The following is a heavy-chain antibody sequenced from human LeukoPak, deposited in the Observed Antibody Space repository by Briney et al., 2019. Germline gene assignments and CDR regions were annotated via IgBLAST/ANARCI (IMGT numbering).Heavy chain of an antibody. CDR2: ISYSGRT. V-gene: IGHV4-31*03. CDR1: GASISSGGSY. Sequence: SETLSLTCTVSGASISSGGSYWSWIRQHPGRGLECIGYISYSGRTYYNPSLKSRVTISVDTSKNQFPLRLSSVTAADTAVYYCARDGGPWYFQQWGQGTLVTVSS. CDR3: ARDGGPWYFQQ. J-gene: IGHJ1*01.